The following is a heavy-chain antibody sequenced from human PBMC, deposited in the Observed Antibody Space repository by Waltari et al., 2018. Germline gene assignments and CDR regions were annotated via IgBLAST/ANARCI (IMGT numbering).Heavy chain of an antibody. CDR3: ARVDYGAIYCDY. Sequence: QVQLVESGGGLVKPGGSLRLFCAASGFTFSDSYMSWIRQAPGKGRGLVSYGRRSGSTIYYASSVKGRFTISMDNAKNSLYLQMNSLRAEDTAVYYCARVDYGAIYCDYWGQGTLVTVSS. CDR1: GFTFSDSY. D-gene: IGHD3-10*01. J-gene: IGHJ4*02. CDR2: GRRSGSTI. V-gene: IGHV3-11*01.